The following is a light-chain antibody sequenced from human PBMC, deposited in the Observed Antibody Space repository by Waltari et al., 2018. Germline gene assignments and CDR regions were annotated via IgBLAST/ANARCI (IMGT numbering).Light chain of an antibody. CDR3: QHDVRTWA. V-gene: IGKV3-20*01. CDR1: QSVGSNY. Sequence: EIVLTQSPGPLSLSPGESATLSCRASQSVGSNYLAWYQQRPGQAPRLLIYGASSRATGIPDRFSGSGSGTDFTLSISRLEPEDFAVYYCQHDVRTWAFGQGTKVEIK. CDR2: GAS. J-gene: IGKJ1*01.